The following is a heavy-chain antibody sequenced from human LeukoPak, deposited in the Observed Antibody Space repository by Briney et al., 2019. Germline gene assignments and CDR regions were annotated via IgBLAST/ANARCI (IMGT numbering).Heavy chain of an antibody. J-gene: IGHJ6*02. CDR3: ARDGDGSGFYYYYYGMDV. CDR1: GFTFSSYS. D-gene: IGHD3-10*01. CDR2: ISSSSSYI. V-gene: IGHV3-21*01. Sequence: GGSLRLSCAASGFTFSSYSMNWVRQAPGKGPEWVSSISSSSSYIYYADSVKGRFTISRDNAKNSLYLQMNSLRAEDTAVYYCARDGDGSGFYYYYYGMDVWGQGTTVTVSS.